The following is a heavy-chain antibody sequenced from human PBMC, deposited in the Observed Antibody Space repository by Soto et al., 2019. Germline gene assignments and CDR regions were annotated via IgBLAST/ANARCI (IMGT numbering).Heavy chain of an antibody. CDR3: ASMLAYCGGDCQYYYYYGMDV. J-gene: IGHJ6*02. CDR2: ISAYNGNT. Sequence: GASVKVSCKASGYTFTSYGISWVRQAPGQGLEWMGWISAYNGNTNYAQKLQGRVTMTTDTSTSTAYMELRSLRSDDTAVHYCASMLAYCGGDCQYYYYYGMDVWGQGTTVTVSS. D-gene: IGHD2-21*02. V-gene: IGHV1-18*01. CDR1: GYTFTSYG.